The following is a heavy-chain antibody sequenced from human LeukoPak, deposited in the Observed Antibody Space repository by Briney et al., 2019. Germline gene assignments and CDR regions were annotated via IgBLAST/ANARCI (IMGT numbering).Heavy chain of an antibody. J-gene: IGHJ5*02. V-gene: IGHV1-18*01. D-gene: IGHD6-13*01. CDR1: GYTFTSYG. CDR2: ISAYNGNT. Sequence: LRASVKVSCKASGYTFTSYGISWVRQAPGQGLEWMGWISAYNGNTNYAQKLQGRVTMTRNTSISTAYMELSSLRSEDTAVYYCARAMFAPNSSSWYNWFDPWGQGTLVTVSS. CDR3: ARAMFAPNSSSWYNWFDP.